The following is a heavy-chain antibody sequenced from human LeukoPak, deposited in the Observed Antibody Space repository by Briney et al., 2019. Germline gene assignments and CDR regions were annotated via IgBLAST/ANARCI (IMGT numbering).Heavy chain of an antibody. Sequence: SETLSLTCSVSGGSISSTSYYWGWIRQPPGKGLEWIGSVSYSGSTYYNPSLKSRLTISVDTSKNQFSLKLSSVTAADTAVFYCARKRGYYFDYWGQGTLVTVSS. V-gene: IGHV4-39*01. CDR3: ARKRGYYFDY. CDR1: GGSISSTSYY. CDR2: VSYSGST. J-gene: IGHJ4*02. D-gene: IGHD3-16*01.